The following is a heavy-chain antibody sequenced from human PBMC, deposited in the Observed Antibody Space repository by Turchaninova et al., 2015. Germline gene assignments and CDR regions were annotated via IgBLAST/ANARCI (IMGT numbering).Heavy chain of an antibody. V-gene: IGHV1-2*06. CDR3: ARDGDVQNGGSLDY. CDR1: GYNFTGNN. D-gene: IGHD7-27*01. CDR2: INPNNGGI. J-gene: IGHJ4*02. Sequence: QVQRVQSGVEVTKPGDSGEDSCTASGYNFTGNNLNRGRQAPGQGLQWMGRINPNNGGINYGQKCQGRVTMTWDTSINTAYMELSRLRSDDTAVFYCARDGDVQNGGSLDYWGQGTLVTVSS.